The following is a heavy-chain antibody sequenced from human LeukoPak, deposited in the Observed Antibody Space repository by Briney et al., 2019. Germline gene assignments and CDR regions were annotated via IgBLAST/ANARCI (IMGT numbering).Heavy chain of an antibody. CDR3: ARAKGFGSGWGIDY. CDR1: GYTFTSYA. V-gene: IGHV1-3*01. J-gene: IGHJ4*02. Sequence: ASVKVSCKASGYTFTSYAMHWVRQAPGQRLEWMGWINAGNGNTKYSQKFQGRVTITRDTSASTAYMELSSLRSEGTAVYYCARAKGFGSGWGIDYWGQGTLVTVSS. CDR2: INAGNGNT. D-gene: IGHD6-19*01.